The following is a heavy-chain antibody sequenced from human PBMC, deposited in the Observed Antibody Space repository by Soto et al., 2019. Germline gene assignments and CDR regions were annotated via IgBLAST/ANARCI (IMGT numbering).Heavy chain of an antibody. Sequence: EVQLVESGGGLVQPGGSLRLSCAASGFTFSSYNMNWVRQAPGKGLEWVSYISSSSTIYYADSVKGRFTISRDNAKNSLYLQMKSLRDEDTAVYYCARGTAYSSSWYGDSWGQGTLVIVSS. V-gene: IGHV3-48*02. J-gene: IGHJ4*02. D-gene: IGHD6-13*01. CDR1: GFTFSSYN. CDR3: ARGTAYSSSWYGDS. CDR2: ISSSSTI.